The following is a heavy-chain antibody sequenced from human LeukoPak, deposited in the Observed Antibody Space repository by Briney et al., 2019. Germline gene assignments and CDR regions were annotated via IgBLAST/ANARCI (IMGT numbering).Heavy chain of an antibody. CDR1: GGSFXGXY. CDR3: AGNIAARLDY. D-gene: IGHD6-6*01. J-gene: IGHJ4*02. Sequence: NSSETLSLTXAVYGGSFXGXYXXXXRQPPGKGLEWIGEINHSGSTNYNPSLKSRVTISVDTSKNQFSLKLSSVTAADTAVYYCAGNIAARLDYWGQGTLVTVSS. V-gene: IGHV4-34*01. CDR2: INHSGST.